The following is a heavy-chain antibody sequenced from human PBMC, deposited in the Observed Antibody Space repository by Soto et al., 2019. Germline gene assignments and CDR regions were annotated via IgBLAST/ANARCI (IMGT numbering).Heavy chain of an antibody. D-gene: IGHD4-17*01. CDR3: GTTMTMPWYFDF. Sequence: HVQLVQSGAEVKKPGASVKSSCKTSGYTFTSYYVHWVRQAPGQGLEWMGMVYPSGGATSYAQKVQGRVAVTADRATSTVYMDLYSLRSDDTAVYYCGTTMTMPWYFDFWGQGTLVSVSS. V-gene: IGHV1-46*01. CDR1: GYTFTSYY. J-gene: IGHJ4*02. CDR2: VYPSGGAT.